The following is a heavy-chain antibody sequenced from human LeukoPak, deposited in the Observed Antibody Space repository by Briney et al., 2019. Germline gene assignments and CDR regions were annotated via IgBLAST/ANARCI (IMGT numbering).Heavy chain of an antibody. CDR3: ARVLFSSDWYTNFDY. J-gene: IGHJ4*02. Sequence: PSETLSLTCAVYGGSFNSYYWSWIRQPPGKGLEWIGEVSHSGSTNYNPSLKSRVTISVDTSKNQFSLNLSSVTAADTAVYYCARVLFSSDWYTNFDYWGQGTLVTVSS. D-gene: IGHD6-19*01. CDR2: VSHSGST. CDR1: GGSFNSYY. V-gene: IGHV4-34*01.